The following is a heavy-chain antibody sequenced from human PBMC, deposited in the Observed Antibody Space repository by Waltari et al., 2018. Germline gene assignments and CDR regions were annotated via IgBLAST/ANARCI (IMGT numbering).Heavy chain of an antibody. CDR3: ARRRSSGYYYDYYYYMDV. CDR2: INHSGST. V-gene: IGHV4-34*01. J-gene: IGHJ6*03. D-gene: IGHD3-22*01. CDR1: GGSFSGYY. Sequence: QVQLQQWGAGLLKPSETLSLTCAVYGGSFSGYYWSWIRQPPGKGLEWIGEINHSGSTNYNPSLKSRVTISVDTSKNQFSLKLSSVTAADTAVYYCARRRSSGYYYDYYYYMDVWGKGTTVTVSS.